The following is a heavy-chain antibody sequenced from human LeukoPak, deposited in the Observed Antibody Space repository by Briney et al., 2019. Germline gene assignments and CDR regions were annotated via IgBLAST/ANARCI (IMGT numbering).Heavy chain of an antibody. D-gene: IGHD2-21*02. CDR3: SGHMTSADY. CDR2: IKRNTDGGTT. CDR1: GFIFSNAW. V-gene: IGHV3-15*01. Sequence: GGSLRLSCAASGFIFSNAWMSWVRRAPGKGLEWVARIKRNTDGGTTDYAAPVNGRFTISRDDSENTVYLQMNSLKVEDTAVYYCSGHMTSADYWGQGTLVTVSS. J-gene: IGHJ4*02.